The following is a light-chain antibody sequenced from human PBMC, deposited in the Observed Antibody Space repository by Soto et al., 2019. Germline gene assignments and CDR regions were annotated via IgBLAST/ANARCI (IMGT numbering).Light chain of an antibody. CDR3: QQYNSWPPWT. J-gene: IGKJ1*01. V-gene: IGKV3-15*01. Sequence: EVVMTQSPATLSVSPGERATLSCRASRGIVSTLAWYQQKPGQTPRLLIYDTSTRATGVPARFSGSGSGTEFYLTISSLQSEDFAIYYCQQYNSWPPWTFGQGTKVDIK. CDR2: DTS. CDR1: RGIVST.